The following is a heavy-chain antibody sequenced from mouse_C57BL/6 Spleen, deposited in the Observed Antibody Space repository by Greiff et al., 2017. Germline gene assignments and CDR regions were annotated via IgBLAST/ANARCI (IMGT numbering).Heavy chain of an antibody. V-gene: IGHV1-64*01. J-gene: IGHJ2*01. CDR3: ASYSNYPFDY. D-gene: IGHD2-5*01. CDR1: GYTFTSYW. Sequence: QVQLKQSGAELVKPGASVKLSCKASGYTFTSYWMHWVKQRPGQGLEWIGMIHPNSGSTNYNEKFKSKATLTVDKSSSTAYMQLSSLTSEDSAVYYCASYSNYPFDYWGQGTTLTVSS. CDR2: IHPNSGST.